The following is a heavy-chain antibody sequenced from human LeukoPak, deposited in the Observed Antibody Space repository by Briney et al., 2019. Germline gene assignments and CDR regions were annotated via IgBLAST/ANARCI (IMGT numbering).Heavy chain of an antibody. V-gene: IGHV4-4*09. CDR2: IYTSGST. D-gene: IGHD3-9*01. Sequence: SETLALTCTVSGDSISSYYWTLIRLPPGKRLDWIAYIYTSGSTNSNPSLKSRVTISVDTSKNQISLKLSSVTAADTAIFFFFKRKTAYDILSGYYYGHYFDSWGQGTLVTVSS. CDR3: FKRKTAYDILSGYYYGHYFDS. J-gene: IGHJ4*02. CDR1: GDSISSYY.